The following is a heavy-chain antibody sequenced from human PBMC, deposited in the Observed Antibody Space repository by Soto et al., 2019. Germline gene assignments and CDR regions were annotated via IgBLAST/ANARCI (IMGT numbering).Heavy chain of an antibody. CDR3: TRDLIAVAGTNWFDP. CDR2: IRSKAYGGTT. V-gene: IGHV3-49*03. CDR1: GFTFGDYA. Sequence: GGSLRLSCTASGFTFGDYAMSWFRQAPGKGLEWVGFIRSKAYGGTTKYAATVKGRFTIYRDDSKSIAYLQMNSLKTEDTAVYYCTRDLIAVAGTNWFDPWGQGTLVTVSS. D-gene: IGHD6-19*01. J-gene: IGHJ5*02.